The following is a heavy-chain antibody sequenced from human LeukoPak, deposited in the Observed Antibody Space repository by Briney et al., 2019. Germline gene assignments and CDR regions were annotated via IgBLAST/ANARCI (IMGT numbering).Heavy chain of an antibody. D-gene: IGHD1-1*01. CDR3: AREGTAGTHLNWFDP. Sequence: SESLSLTCTVSGGSISSYYWSWIRQPPGKGLGWIVYISYSESTNFSPSLKSRVNISVDTSKNQSSLKMSSLTAADTAVYYCAREGTAGTHLNWFDPWGQGTLVTVSS. CDR1: GGSISSYY. J-gene: IGHJ5*02. CDR2: ISYSEST. V-gene: IGHV4-59*01.